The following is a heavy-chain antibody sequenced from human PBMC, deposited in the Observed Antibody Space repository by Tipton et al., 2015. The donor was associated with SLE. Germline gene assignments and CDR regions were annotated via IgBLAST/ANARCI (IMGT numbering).Heavy chain of an antibody. D-gene: IGHD3-10*01. Sequence: TLSLTCAVSGGSISSGGYSWSWIRQPPGKGLEWIGYIYHSGSTYYNPSLKSRVNISVDTSKNQFSLKLRSVTAADTAEYYCARVVWFSTRGMDVWGQGTTVTVSS. CDR2: IYHSGST. V-gene: IGHV4-30-2*01. CDR1: GGSISSGGYS. J-gene: IGHJ6*02. CDR3: ARVVWFSTRGMDV.